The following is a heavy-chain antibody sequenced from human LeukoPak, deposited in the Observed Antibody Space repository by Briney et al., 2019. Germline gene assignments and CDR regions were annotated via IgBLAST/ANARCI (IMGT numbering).Heavy chain of an antibody. V-gene: IGHV3-23*01. CDR3: AKKGATTGDFDY. CDR1: GFTFSNFP. Sequence: GGSLRLSCAASGFTFSNFPMTWVRQAPGKGPEWVSAISGSGGDTYYADSVKGRFTISRDNSKNTLYLQMNSLRAEDTAVYYCAKKGATTGDFDYWGQGTLVTVSS. J-gene: IGHJ4*02. D-gene: IGHD1-26*01. CDR2: ISGSGGDT.